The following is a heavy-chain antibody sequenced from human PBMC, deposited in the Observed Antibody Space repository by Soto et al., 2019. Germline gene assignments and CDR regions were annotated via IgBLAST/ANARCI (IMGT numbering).Heavy chain of an antibody. CDR1: GYSFTSYW. CDR2: IYPGDSDT. D-gene: IGHD2-2*01. Sequence: GESLKISCKGSGYSFTSYWIGWVRQMPGKGLEWMGIIYPGDSDTRYSPSFQGQVTISADKSISTAYLQWSSLKASDTAMYYCARRSCSSTSCYDVDYWGQGPLVTVSS. J-gene: IGHJ4*02. CDR3: ARRSCSSTSCYDVDY. V-gene: IGHV5-51*01.